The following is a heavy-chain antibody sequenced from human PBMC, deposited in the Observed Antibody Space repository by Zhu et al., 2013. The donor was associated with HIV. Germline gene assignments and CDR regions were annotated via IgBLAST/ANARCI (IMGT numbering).Heavy chain of an antibody. CDR3: AMTVRWLSSADY. J-gene: IGHJ4*02. V-gene: IGHV4-34*01. CDR2: INHSGST. D-gene: IGHD3-22*01. CDR1: GGSFTGYY. Sequence: QVQLQQWGAGLLKPSETLSLTCAVYGGSFTGYYWSWIRQPPGKGLEWIGEINHSGSTNYNPSLKSRVTISVDTSKNQFSLKLSSVTAADTAVYYCAMTVRWLSSADYWGQGTLVTVSS.